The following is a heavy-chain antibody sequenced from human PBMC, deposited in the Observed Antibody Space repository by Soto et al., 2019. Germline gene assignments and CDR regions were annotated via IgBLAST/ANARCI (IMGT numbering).Heavy chain of an antibody. Sequence: ASVKVSCKASGDNFNTFDIYWARQATGHGLEWMGWMNPNSGNTGYAQELRGRVTMTRNTSNTTAYMELTSLTSDDTGVYYCAGGNFRYWGQGTLVTVSS. V-gene: IGHV1-8*02. CDR3: AGGNFRY. J-gene: IGHJ4*02. CDR2: MNPNSGNT. CDR1: GDNFNTFD.